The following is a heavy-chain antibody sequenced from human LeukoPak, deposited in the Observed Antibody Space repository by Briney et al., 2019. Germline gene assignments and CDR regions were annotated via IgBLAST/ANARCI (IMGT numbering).Heavy chain of an antibody. D-gene: IGHD3-16*02. J-gene: IGHJ4*02. CDR1: GGSIDSINW. V-gene: IGHV4/OR15-8*01. CDR2: IHHDGRI. CDR3: ARSHDHLWGNYPDY. Sequence: SETLSLTCDVSGGSIDSINWWNWVRQPPGKGLEWIGEIHHDGRINYNPSLKSRVTLSVDKSKNQFSLRLNSVTAADTAMYYCARSHDHLWGNYPDYWGQGTLVTVSS.